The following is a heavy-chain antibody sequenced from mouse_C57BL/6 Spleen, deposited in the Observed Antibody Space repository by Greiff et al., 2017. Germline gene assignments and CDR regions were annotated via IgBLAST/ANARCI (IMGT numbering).Heavy chain of an antibody. V-gene: IGHV1-85*01. D-gene: IGHD1-1*01. CDR2: IYPRDGST. CDR3: ARWEFITTVVAHDY. J-gene: IGHJ2*01. Sequence: VQLQQSGPELVKPGASVKLSCKASGYTFTRYDINWVKQRPGQGLEGIGWIYPRDGSTTYNEKFQGKATLTVDPSSSAAYMELHSLTSEDSAIYFCARWEFITTVVAHDYWGQGTTLTVSS. CDR1: GYTFTRYD.